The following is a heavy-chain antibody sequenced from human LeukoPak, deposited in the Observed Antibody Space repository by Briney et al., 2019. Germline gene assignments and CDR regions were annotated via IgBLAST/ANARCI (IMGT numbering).Heavy chain of an antibody. D-gene: IGHD3-3*01. CDR1: GGSISSGGYY. V-gene: IGHV4-61*08. Sequence: SETLSLTCTVSGGSISSGGYYWSWIRQHPGKGLEWIGYIYYSGSTNYNPSLKSRVTISVDTSKNQFSLKLSSVTAADTAVYYCARQQYYDFWSGYQSPTYFDYWGQGTLVTVSS. CDR2: IYYSGST. CDR3: ARQQYYDFWSGYQSPTYFDY. J-gene: IGHJ4*02.